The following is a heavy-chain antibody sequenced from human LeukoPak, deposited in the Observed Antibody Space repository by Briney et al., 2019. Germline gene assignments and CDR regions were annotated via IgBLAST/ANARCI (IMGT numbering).Heavy chain of an antibody. CDR1: GGSFSGYY. J-gene: IGHJ6*03. Sequence: PSETLSLTCAVYGGSFSGYYWSWIRQPPGKGLEWIGEINHSGSTNYNPSLKSRVTISVDTSKNQFSLKLSSVTAADTAVYYCAKRASQYSYYMDVWGKGTTVTISS. CDR2: INHSGST. V-gene: IGHV4-34*01. CDR3: AKRASQYSYYMDV.